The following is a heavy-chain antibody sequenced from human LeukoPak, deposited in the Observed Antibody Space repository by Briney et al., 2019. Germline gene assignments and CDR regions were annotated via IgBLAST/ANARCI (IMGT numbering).Heavy chain of an antibody. J-gene: IGHJ4*02. V-gene: IGHV3-21*01. D-gene: IGHD4-11*01. CDR3: ARGTRDDYSNPPFDH. CDR2: ISSSSSYI. Sequence: GGSLRLSCAASGFTFSSYSMNWVRQAPGKGLEWVSSISSSSSYIYYADSVKGRFTISRDNAKNSLYLQMNSLRAEDTAVYYCARGTRDDYSNPPFDHWGQGTLVTVSS. CDR1: GFTFSSYS.